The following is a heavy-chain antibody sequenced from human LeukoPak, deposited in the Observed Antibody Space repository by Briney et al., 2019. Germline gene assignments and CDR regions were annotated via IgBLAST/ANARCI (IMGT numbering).Heavy chain of an antibody. Sequence: ASVKVSCKASGYTFTSYGISWVRQAPGQGLEWMGWISAYNGNTNYAQKLQGRVTMTTDTSTSTAYMELRSLRSDDTAVYYCAREPGHHYDSSGPYNAFDIWGQGTMVTVSS. J-gene: IGHJ3*02. CDR1: GYTFTSYG. CDR2: ISAYNGNT. V-gene: IGHV1-18*01. D-gene: IGHD3-22*01. CDR3: AREPGHHYDSSGPYNAFDI.